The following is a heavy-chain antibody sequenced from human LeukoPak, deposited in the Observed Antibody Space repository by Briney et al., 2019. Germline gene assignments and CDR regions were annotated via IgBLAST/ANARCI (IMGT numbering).Heavy chain of an antibody. Sequence: GGSLRLSCAASGLTFSNYAMRWVRQAPGKGMEWVSPISGSGGITDYADSVKGRLTIARDNSKNRVYLQMDSLRGEDTAIYYCAKAQGTTYFFDSWGQGALVTVSS. CDR2: ISGSGGIT. CDR1: GLTFSNYA. CDR3: AKAQGTTYFFDS. D-gene: IGHD2/OR15-2a*01. V-gene: IGHV3-23*01. J-gene: IGHJ4*02.